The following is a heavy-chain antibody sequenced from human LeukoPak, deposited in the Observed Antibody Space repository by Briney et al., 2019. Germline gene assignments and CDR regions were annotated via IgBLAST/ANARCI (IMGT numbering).Heavy chain of an antibody. CDR1: GFTFSDYY. CDR2: ISSSSNYI. J-gene: IGHJ4*02. CDR3: ARSRAVRGVTFDF. Sequence: GGSLRLSCAVSGFTFSDYYMSWMRQAPGKGLEWVSYISSSSNYIKYADSVKGRFTISRENAKNSLYLQMNSLRAEDTAVYYCARSRAVRGVTFDFWGQGALVTVSS. D-gene: IGHD3-10*01. V-gene: IGHV3-11*03.